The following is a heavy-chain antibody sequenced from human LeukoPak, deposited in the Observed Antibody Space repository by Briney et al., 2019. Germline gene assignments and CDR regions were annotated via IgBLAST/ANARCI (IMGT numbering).Heavy chain of an antibody. CDR2: IYYSGST. J-gene: IGHJ4*02. Sequence: PSETLSLTCTVSGGSISSYYWSWIRQPPGKGLEWIGYIYYSGSTNYNPSLKSRVTISVDTSKNQFSLKLSSVTAADTAVYYCASSTVAGTDYFDYWGQGTLVTVSS. CDR1: GGSISSYY. D-gene: IGHD6-19*01. CDR3: ASSTVAGTDYFDY. V-gene: IGHV4-59*08.